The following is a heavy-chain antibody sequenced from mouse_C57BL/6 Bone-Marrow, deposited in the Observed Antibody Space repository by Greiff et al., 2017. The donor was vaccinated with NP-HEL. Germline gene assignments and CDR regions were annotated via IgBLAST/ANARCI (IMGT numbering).Heavy chain of an antibody. CDR1: GFSLTSYG. CDR3: ARPLYDGYSYAMDY. D-gene: IGHD2-3*01. V-gene: IGHV2-6*03. J-gene: IGHJ4*01. CDR2: IWSDGST. Sequence: VKLQESGPGLVAPSQSLSITCTVSGFSLTSYGVHWVRQPPGKGLEWLVVIWSDGSTTYNSALKSRLSISKDNSKSQVFLKMNSLQTDDTAMYYCARPLYDGYSYAMDYWGQGTSVTVSS.